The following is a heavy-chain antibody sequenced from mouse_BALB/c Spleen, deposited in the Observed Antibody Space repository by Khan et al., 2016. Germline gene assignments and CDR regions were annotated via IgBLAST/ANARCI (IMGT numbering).Heavy chain of an antibody. D-gene: IGHD1-1*01. CDR2: ISSVGSYT. J-gene: IGHJ1*01. CDR3: ARRMYYGSSGYFDV. Sequence: EVELVESGGGLLKPGGSLKLSCAASGFTFSSYAMSLVRQTPVKRLEWVATISSVGSYTYYPDSVKGRFTISRDNAKNTLYLQMSRLRSEDTAMYYCARRMYYGSSGYFDVWGAGTTVTVSS. CDR1: GFTFSSYA. V-gene: IGHV5-9-3*01.